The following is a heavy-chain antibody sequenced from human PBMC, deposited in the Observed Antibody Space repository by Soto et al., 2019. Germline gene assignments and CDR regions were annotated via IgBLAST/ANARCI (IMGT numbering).Heavy chain of an antibody. D-gene: IGHD7-27*01. Sequence: QVQLVESGGGVVQPGRSLRLSCAASGFTFSSYAMHWVRQAPGKGLEWVAVISYDGSNKYYVDSVKGRFTISRDNSKNPLYLQMNSLRAEDTAVYYCARDRVGNFDYWGQGTLVTVSS. CDR2: ISYDGSNK. V-gene: IGHV3-30-3*01. J-gene: IGHJ4*02. CDR1: GFTFSSYA. CDR3: ARDRVGNFDY.